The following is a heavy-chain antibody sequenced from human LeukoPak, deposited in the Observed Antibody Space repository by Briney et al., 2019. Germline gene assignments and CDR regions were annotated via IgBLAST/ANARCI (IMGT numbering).Heavy chain of an antibody. V-gene: IGHV4-31*03. J-gene: IGHJ4*02. CDR1: GGSISSGGYY. CDR2: IYHSGST. CDR3: ARRMEYYYGNSGYYFDY. Sequence: PSQTLSLTCTVSGGSISSGGYYWSWIRQYPEKGLEWIGYIYHSGSTYYNPSLRSRVSISLDMSRNQFSLKLTSVTAADTAVYYCARRMEYYYGNSGYYFDYWGQGALVTVSS. D-gene: IGHD3-22*01.